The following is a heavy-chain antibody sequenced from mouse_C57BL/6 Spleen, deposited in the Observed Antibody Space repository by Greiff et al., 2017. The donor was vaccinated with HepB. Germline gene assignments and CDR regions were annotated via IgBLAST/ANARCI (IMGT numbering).Heavy chain of an antibody. Sequence: QVQLQQSGAELVRPGSSVKLSCKASGYTFTSYWMDWVKQRPGQGLEWIGNIYPSDSETHYNQKFKDKATLTVDKSSSTAYMQLSSLTSEDSAVYYCARWNGSSYNYWGQGTTLTVSS. V-gene: IGHV1-61*01. CDR3: ARWNGSSYNY. CDR1: GYTFTSYW. D-gene: IGHD1-1*01. CDR2: IYPSDSET. J-gene: IGHJ2*01.